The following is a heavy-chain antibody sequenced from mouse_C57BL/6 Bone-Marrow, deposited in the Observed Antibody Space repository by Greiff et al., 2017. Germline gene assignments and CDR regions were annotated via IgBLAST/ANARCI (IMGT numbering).Heavy chain of an antibody. Sequence: EVMLVESGGGLVQPGGSLKLSCAASGFTFSDYYMYWVRQTPEKRLEWVAYISNGGGSTYYPDTVKGRFTISRDNAKNTLYLQMSRLKSEDTAMYYCARHHYFDYWGQGTTLTVSS. CDR2: ISNGGGST. CDR1: GFTFSDYY. V-gene: IGHV5-12*01. J-gene: IGHJ2*01. CDR3: ARHHYFDY.